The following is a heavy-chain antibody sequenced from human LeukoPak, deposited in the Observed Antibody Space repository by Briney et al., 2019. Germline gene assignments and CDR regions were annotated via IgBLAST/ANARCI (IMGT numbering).Heavy chain of an antibody. CDR3: ATSLLLWFGELLGGFDY. CDR2: INPNSGGT. J-gene: IGHJ4*02. Sequence: ASVKVSCKASGYTFTGYYMHWVRQAPGQGLEWMGWINPNSGGTNYAQKFQGRVTMTRDTSISTAYMELSRLRSDDTAVYYCATSLLLWFGELLGGFDYWGQGTLVTVSS. CDR1: GYTFTGYY. D-gene: IGHD3-10*01. V-gene: IGHV1-2*02.